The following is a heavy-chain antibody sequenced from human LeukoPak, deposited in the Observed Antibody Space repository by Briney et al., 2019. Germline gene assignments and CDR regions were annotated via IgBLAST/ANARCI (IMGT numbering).Heavy chain of an antibody. CDR2: IYPGDSDT. J-gene: IGHJ6*02. CDR1: GDXLTNYW. CDR3: AGMSRKTYYYYAMDA. V-gene: IGHV5-51*01. Sequence: GESLKISCHGSGDXLTNYWIAWVCQMPGKSLEWMGIIYPGDSDTRYSPSFEGQVTISADKSISTAYLQWSSLKASDTAVYYCAGMSRKTYYYYAMDAWGQGTTVTVSS.